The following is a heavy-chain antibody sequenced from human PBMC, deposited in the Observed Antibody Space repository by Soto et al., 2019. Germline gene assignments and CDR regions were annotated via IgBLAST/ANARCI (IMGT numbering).Heavy chain of an antibody. Sequence: QVQLVQSGAEVKKPGSSVKVSCMASGGTFSSYAISWVRLAPGQGPEWMGGIIPNFGTANYAQKCQGRFTITADESTSTAYMELSSLRSEDTAVYYCARNYDFWSGFYFDYWGQGTLVTVSS. CDR1: GGTFSSYA. V-gene: IGHV1-69*01. J-gene: IGHJ4*02. CDR2: IIPNFGTA. D-gene: IGHD3-3*01. CDR3: ARNYDFWSGFYFDY.